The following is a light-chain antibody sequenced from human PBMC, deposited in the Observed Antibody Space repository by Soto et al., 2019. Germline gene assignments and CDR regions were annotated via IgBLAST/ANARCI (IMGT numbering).Light chain of an antibody. J-gene: IGLJ3*02. Sequence: QLVLTQASSASASLGSSVKLTCTLNRGHSGSIIAWHQQQPGKAPRYLMRLEGSGSYNQGSGIPDRFSGSSSGADRYLTISTLQFEDEADYYCESWDTNTRVFGGGTKLTVL. V-gene: IGLV4-60*02. CDR1: RGHSGSI. CDR3: ESWDTNTRV. CDR2: LEGSGSY.